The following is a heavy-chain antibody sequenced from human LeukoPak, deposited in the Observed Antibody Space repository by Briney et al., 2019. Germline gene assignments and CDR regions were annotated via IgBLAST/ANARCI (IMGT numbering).Heavy chain of an antibody. J-gene: IGHJ6*01. CDR2: IYYSGST. V-gene: IGHV4-59*08. D-gene: IGHD5-12*01. CDR3: ARHLYRGPIDV. Sequence: SETLSLTCPVSGGSISIYYWSWIRHPPGKGLEWIGFIYYSGSTNYNPSLKSRVTISVDTSKNQFSLKLSSVTAADTAVYYCARHLYRGPIDVWGQGTTVTVSS. CDR1: GGSISIYY.